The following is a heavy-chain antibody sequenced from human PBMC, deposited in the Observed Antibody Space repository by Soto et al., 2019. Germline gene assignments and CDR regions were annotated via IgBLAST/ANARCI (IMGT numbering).Heavy chain of an antibody. V-gene: IGHV1-69*01. CDR2: MIPIFGTA. D-gene: IGHD6-19*01. Sequence: QVQLVQSGAEVKKPGSSVKVSCKASGCTFSSYAISWVRQAPGQGLEWMVGMIPIFGTANYAQKFQGRVTITADESTSTGYMELSSLRSEDTAVDDCARGVAVAAPRDYWGQGTLVTVSS. J-gene: IGHJ4*02. CDR1: GCTFSSYA. CDR3: ARGVAVAAPRDY.